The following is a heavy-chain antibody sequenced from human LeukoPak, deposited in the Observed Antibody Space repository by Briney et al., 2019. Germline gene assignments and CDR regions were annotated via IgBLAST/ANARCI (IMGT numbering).Heavy chain of an antibody. Sequence: ASVKVSCKASGYTFTGYYIHWVRQAPGQGLEWMGWINPDSGGTKYAQKFQGRVTMTRDTSISAAYMGLSRLRSDDTAVYYCAKGRVVAGTKSLTYNWFDPWGQGTLVTVSS. J-gene: IGHJ5*02. CDR3: AKGRVVAGTKSLTYNWFDP. CDR2: INPDSGGT. V-gene: IGHV1-2*02. D-gene: IGHD6-19*01. CDR1: GYTFTGYY.